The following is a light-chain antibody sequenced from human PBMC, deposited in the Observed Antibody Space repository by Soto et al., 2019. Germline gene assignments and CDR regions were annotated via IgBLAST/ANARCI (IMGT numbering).Light chain of an antibody. CDR3: QQANSFPLT. V-gene: IGKV1-12*01. CDR2: AAS. J-gene: IGKJ4*01. Sequence: DIQMTQSPSFVSASVGDRVTITCRASQGIKSWLAWYQHKPGKAPKVLIFAASSLQSGVPSRFSGSGSGTDFTLTISNLQPEDFATYYCQQANSFPLTFGGGTKVDIK. CDR1: QGIKSW.